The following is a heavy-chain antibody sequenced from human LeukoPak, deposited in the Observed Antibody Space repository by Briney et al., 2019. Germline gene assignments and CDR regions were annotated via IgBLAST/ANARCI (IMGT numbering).Heavy chain of an antibody. Sequence: GGSLRLSCAASGFTFSSYSMNWVRQAPGKGLEWVSSISSSSSYIYYADSVKGRFTISRDNAKNSLYLQMNSLRAEDTAVYYCASEIAARRYFDYWGQGTLVTVSS. D-gene: IGHD6-6*01. CDR1: GFTFSSYS. CDR2: ISSSSSYI. V-gene: IGHV3-21*01. CDR3: ASEIAARRYFDY. J-gene: IGHJ4*02.